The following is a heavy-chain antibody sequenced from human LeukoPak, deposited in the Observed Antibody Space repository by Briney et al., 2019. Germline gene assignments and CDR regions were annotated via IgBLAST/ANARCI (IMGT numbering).Heavy chain of an antibody. CDR3: ARREGSSSWTSTNWFDP. CDR2: INWNGGST. CDR1: GFTFDDYG. D-gene: IGHD6-13*01. V-gene: IGHV3-20*04. Sequence: GGSLRLSCAASGFTFDDYGMSWVRQAPGKGLEWVSGINWNGGSTGYADSVKGRFTISRDNAKNSLYLQMNSLRAEDTALYYCARREGSSSWTSTNWFDPWGQGTLVTVSS. J-gene: IGHJ5*02.